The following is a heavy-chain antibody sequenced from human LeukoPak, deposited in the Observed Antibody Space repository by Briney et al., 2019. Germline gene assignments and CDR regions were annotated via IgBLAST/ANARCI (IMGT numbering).Heavy chain of an antibody. J-gene: IGHJ4*02. CDR1: GGSISSGSYY. V-gene: IGHV4-61*10. Sequence: PSETLSLTCTVSGGSISSGSYYWSWIRQPAGKGLEWIGYIYYSGSTNYNPSLKSRVTISVDTSKNQFSLKLSSVTAADTAVYYCARGSGSYVFDYWGQGTLVTVSS. CDR2: IYYSGST. D-gene: IGHD1-26*01. CDR3: ARGSGSYVFDY.